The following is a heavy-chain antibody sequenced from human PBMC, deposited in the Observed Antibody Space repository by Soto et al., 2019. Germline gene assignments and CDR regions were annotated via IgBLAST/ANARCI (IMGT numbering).Heavy chain of an antibody. Sequence: SVKVSCKASGGTFSSYAISWLRQAPGQGLEWMGGIIPIFGTANYAQKFQGRVTITADESTSTAYMELSSLRSEDTAVYYCARAASMVVAATFDYWGQGTLVTVSS. CDR2: IIPIFGTA. D-gene: IGHD2-15*01. CDR1: GGTFSSYA. J-gene: IGHJ4*02. CDR3: ARAASMVVAATFDY. V-gene: IGHV1-69*13.